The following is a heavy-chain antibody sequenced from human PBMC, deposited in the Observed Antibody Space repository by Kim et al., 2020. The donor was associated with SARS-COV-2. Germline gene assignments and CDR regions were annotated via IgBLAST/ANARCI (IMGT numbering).Heavy chain of an antibody. CDR2: INQDGSRK. Sequence: GGSLRLSCVASEFSFTTDWMTWIRQAPGKGLEWVANINQDGSRKYYVDSVKGRFTISRDNAKNSLYLQMNSLRAEDTAIYYCARVLSPAASNSYYDAFDIWGQGTMVTVSS. CDR1: EFSFTTDW. D-gene: IGHD3-22*01. V-gene: IGHV3-7*03. CDR3: ARVLSPAASNSYYDAFDI. J-gene: IGHJ3*02.